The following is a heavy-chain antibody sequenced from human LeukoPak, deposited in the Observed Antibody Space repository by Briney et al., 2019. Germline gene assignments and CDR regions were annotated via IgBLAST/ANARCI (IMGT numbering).Heavy chain of an antibody. V-gene: IGHV3-64*01. CDR2: ISKNGGTT. J-gene: IGHJ3*02. D-gene: IGHD4-17*01. CDR3: ARDSTVCDAFDI. Sequence: GGSLRLSCAASGFTFRNYAMHWVRQAPGKGLEYVSGISKNGGTTSYGNSVKGRFTISRDTSKNTLYLQMGSLRAEDMAIYYCARDSTVCDAFDIWGQGTMVTVS. CDR1: GFTFRNYA.